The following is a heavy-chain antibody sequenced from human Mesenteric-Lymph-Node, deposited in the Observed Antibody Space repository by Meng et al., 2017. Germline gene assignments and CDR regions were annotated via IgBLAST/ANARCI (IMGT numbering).Heavy chain of an antibody. CDR1: GGSISTSGYC. CDR3: VRSSGWVKTGFDP. Sequence: VQRSGPGPVKPSEALSLLCSAPGGSISTSGYCWGWIRPPPGKGLEWIGSIGHSGFTYYTPSLKSRVTVSIDTSRNQFSLWLTSVTAADTAVYYCVRSSGWVKTGFDPWGQGTLVTVSS. J-gene: IGHJ5*02. D-gene: IGHD6-19*01. CDR2: IGHSGFT. V-gene: IGHV4-39*01.